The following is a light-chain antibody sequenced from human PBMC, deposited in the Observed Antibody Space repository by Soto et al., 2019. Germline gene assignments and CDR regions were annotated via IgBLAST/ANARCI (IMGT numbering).Light chain of an antibody. CDR2: DAS. J-gene: IGKJ4*01. CDR1: RSVTSN. CDR3: QQSNNWPPLT. Sequence: EVVITQSPPTRSVLRAESARLSSGASRSVTSNLAWYQQKPGQPPRLLIYDASNRATGIPARFSGSGSGTDFTLTISSLKSEDFAVYYCQQSNNWPPLTFGGVPQLDIK. V-gene: IGKV3-15*01.